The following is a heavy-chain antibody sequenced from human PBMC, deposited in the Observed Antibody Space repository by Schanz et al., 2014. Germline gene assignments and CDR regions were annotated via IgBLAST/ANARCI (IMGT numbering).Heavy chain of an antibody. Sequence: QVQLQESGPGLVKPSQTLSLTCTVSGGSISSGGYYWSWIRQHPGKGREWIGYIYYSGSTCYNPSLKSQVTISVDTYKNQFSLELTSVSAGDTAVYYWARGQGTGDLPILRPAYGMDVWGQGTTVTVSS. J-gene: IGHJ6*02. V-gene: IGHV4-31*01. CDR2: IYYSGST. CDR3: ARGQGTGDLPILRPAYGMDV. CDR1: GGSISSGGYY. D-gene: IGHD7-27*01.